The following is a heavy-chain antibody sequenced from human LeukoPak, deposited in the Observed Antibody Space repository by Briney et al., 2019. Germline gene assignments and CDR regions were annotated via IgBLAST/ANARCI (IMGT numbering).Heavy chain of an antibody. V-gene: IGHV3-23*01. Sequence: GGSLRLSCAASGFTFSSYAMSWVRQPQGKGLEWDSVISGSGGSTYYADSVKGRFNISRDNSKNTLYLQMNSLRAEDTAVYYCAKGVKEDCSSTSCYASPFDYWGQGTLVTVSS. CDR2: ISGSGGST. CDR3: AKGVKEDCSSTSCYASPFDY. J-gene: IGHJ4*02. CDR1: GFTFSSYA. D-gene: IGHD2-2*01.